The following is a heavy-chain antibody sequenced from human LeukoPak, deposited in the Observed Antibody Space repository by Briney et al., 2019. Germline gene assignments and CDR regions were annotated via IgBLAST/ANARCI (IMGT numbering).Heavy chain of an antibody. CDR3: ARDLESIGQLERRGNWFDP. CDR2: INPSGGST. V-gene: IGHV1-46*01. D-gene: IGHD1-1*01. Sequence: ASAKVSCKASGYTFTSYYMHWVRQAPGQGLEWMGIINPSGGSTSYAQKSQGRVTMTRDTSTSTVYMELSSLRSEDTAVYYCARDLESIGQLERRGNWFDPWGQGTLVTVSS. J-gene: IGHJ5*02. CDR1: GYTFTSYY.